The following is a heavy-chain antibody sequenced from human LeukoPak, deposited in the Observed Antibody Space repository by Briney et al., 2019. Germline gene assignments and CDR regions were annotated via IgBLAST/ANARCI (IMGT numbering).Heavy chain of an antibody. CDR2: INWNGGST. V-gene: IGHV3-20*04. CDR3: ARDVGGYGTKGSYFDY. Sequence: GGSLRLSCAASGFTFDDYGMSWVRQAPGKGLEWVSGINWNGGSTGYADSVKGRFTISRDNAKNSLYLQMNSLRAEDTALYYCARDVGGYGTKGSYFDYWGQGTLVTVSS. D-gene: IGHD5-12*01. CDR1: GFTFDDYG. J-gene: IGHJ4*02.